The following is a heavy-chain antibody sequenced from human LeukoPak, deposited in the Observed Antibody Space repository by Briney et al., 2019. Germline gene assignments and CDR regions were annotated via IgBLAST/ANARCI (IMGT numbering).Heavy chain of an antibody. V-gene: IGHV3-30-3*01. CDR3: AKVGVVIRDASDI. D-gene: IGHD3-10*01. Sequence: GGSLRLSCAASGFTFSSYAMHWVRQAPGKGLEWVAVISYDGSNKYYADSVKGRFTISRDNSKNTLYLQMNSLRAEDTAVYYCAKVGVVIRDASDIWGQGTMVTVSS. CDR1: GFTFSSYA. J-gene: IGHJ3*02. CDR2: ISYDGSNK.